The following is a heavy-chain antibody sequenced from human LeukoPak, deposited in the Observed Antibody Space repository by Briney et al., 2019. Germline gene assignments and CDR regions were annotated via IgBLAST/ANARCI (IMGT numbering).Heavy chain of an antibody. V-gene: IGHV4-30-4*08. J-gene: IGHJ4*02. CDR2: IYYSGST. CDR1: GGSISSGDYY. Sequence: PSQTLSLTCTVSGGSISSGDYYWSWIRQPPGKGLEWIGYIYYSGSTYYNPSLKSRVTISVDTSRNQFSLKLSSVTAADTAVYYCARGPPDGFGELSDYWGQGTLVTVSS. CDR3: ARGPPDGFGELSDY. D-gene: IGHD3-10*01.